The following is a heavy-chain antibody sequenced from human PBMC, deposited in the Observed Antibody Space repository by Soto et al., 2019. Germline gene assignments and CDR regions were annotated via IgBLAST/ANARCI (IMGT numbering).Heavy chain of an antibody. D-gene: IGHD5-12*01. CDR1: GFTFSSYW. J-gene: IGHJ6*02. V-gene: IGHV3-74*01. Sequence: GGSLRLSCAASGFTFSSYWMHWVRQAPGKGLVWVSRINSDGSSTSYADSVKGRFTISRDNAKNTLYLQMNSLRAEDTAVYYCAREYRWGYSGYGYYYGMDVWGQGTTVTVSS. CDR3: AREYRWGYSGYGYYYGMDV. CDR2: INSDGSST.